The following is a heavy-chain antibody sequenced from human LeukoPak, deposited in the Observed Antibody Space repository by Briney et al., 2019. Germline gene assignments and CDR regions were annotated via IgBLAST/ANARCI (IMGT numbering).Heavy chain of an antibody. D-gene: IGHD6-19*01. Sequence: GGSLRLSCAASGFTFSSYGMHWVRQAPGKGLEWVANIKEDGSEKYYVDSVKGRFTISRDNAQKSLYLQMNSLRAEDTAVYYCARGKGWVDYWGQGTLVTVSS. CDR2: IKEDGSEK. J-gene: IGHJ4*02. CDR1: GFTFSSYG. V-gene: IGHV3-7*04. CDR3: ARGKGWVDY.